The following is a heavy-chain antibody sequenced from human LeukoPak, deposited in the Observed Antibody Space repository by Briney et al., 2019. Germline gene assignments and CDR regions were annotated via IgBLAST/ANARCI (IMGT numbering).Heavy chain of an antibody. V-gene: IGHV4-38-2*01. D-gene: IGHD4-11*01. Sequence: SETLSLTCGVSGYSISSGYYGGWIRQPPGEGLGWIGNIYHSGSTYYNASLKSQLTISVDTSKNQCSLKLSSVTAADTAIYFCARVTTNYCDPWGQGTLVTVSP. CDR1: GYSISSGYY. CDR3: ARVTTNYCDP. J-gene: IGHJ5*02. CDR2: IYHSGST.